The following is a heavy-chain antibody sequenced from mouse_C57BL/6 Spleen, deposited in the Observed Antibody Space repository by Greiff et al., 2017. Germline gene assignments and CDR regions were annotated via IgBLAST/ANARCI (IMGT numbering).Heavy chain of an antibody. V-gene: IGHV1-82*01. CDR3: ARDGNYYAMYY. CDR2: LYPGDGDT. D-gene: IGHD1-1*01. Sequence: VQLQQSGPELVKPGASVKISCKASGYAFSSSWLNWVKPRPGKGLEWIGRLYPGDGDTNYNGKFTGNATLTADQSSITAYMQLSRLTSEDSAVYFCARDGNYYAMYYWCQGTSVTVSS. J-gene: IGHJ4*01. CDR1: GYAFSSSW.